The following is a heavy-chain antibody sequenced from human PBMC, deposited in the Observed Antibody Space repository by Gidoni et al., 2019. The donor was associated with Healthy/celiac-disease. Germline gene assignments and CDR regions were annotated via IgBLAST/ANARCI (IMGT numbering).Heavy chain of an antibody. CDR1: GGSISSHNW. Sequence: QVQLQESGPGLVKPSGTLSLTCAVSGGSISSHNWWSWVRQPPGKGLEWIGEIYHSGSTNYNPSLKSRVTISVDKSKNQFSLKLSSVTAADTAVYYCSRGIPTYYYDSSGYYYFDYWGQGTLVTVSS. CDR2: IYHSGST. J-gene: IGHJ4*02. V-gene: IGHV4-4*02. CDR3: SRGIPTYYYDSSGYYYFDY. D-gene: IGHD3-22*01.